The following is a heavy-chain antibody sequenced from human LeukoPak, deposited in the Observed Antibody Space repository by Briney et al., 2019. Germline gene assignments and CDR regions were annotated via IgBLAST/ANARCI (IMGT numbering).Heavy chain of an antibody. CDR1: GGSFSGYY. CDR2: INHSGST. J-gene: IGHJ4*02. Sequence: SETLSLTCAVYGGSFSGYYWSWIRQPTGKGLEWIGEINHSGSTNYNPSLKSRVTISVDTSKNQFSLKLSSVTAADTAVYYCARVGVVVTAIKSGIDYWGQGTLVTVSS. D-gene: IGHD2-21*02. V-gene: IGHV4-34*01. CDR3: ARVGVVVTAIKSGIDY.